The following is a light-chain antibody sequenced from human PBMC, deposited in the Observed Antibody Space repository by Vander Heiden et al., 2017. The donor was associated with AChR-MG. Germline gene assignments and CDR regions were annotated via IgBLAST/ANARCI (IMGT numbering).Light chain of an antibody. V-gene: IGLV1-40*01. CDR3: QSYDSSLSGSV. J-gene: IGLJ3*02. Sequence: QSVLTQPPSVSGAPGQRVTISCAGSSFNIGAGYDVHWYQQLPGTAPKLLIYDNTNRPSGVPDRFSGSKSGTSASLAITGLQAEDEADYYCQSYDSSLSGSVFGGGTKL. CDR2: DNT. CDR1: SFNIGAGYD.